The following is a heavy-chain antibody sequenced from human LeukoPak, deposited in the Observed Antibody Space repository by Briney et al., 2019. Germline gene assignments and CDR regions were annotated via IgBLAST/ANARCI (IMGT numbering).Heavy chain of an antibody. CDR1: GYTFTTYW. CDR3: APPMVRGLNY. D-gene: IGHD3-10*01. CDR2: IDPSDSYT. J-gene: IGHJ4*02. Sequence: GESLKISCKGSGYTFTTYWISWVRQMPGKGLEWMGRIDPSDSYTNYSPSFQGHVTISVDQSISTAYLQWSSLKASGTAIYYCAPPMVRGLNYWGQGTLVTVSS. V-gene: IGHV5-10-1*01.